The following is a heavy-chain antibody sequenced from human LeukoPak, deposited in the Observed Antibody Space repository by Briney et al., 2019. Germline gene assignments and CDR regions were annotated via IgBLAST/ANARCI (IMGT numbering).Heavy chain of an antibody. Sequence: GGSLRLSCTASGFTFSDYYMSWIRQAPGKGLEWVSYISSSGSTIYYADSVKGRFTISRDNAKNSLYLQMNGLRAEDTAVYYCASWAKSSSWYSYCGMDVWGQGTTVTVSS. V-gene: IGHV3-11*04. CDR1: GFTFSDYY. CDR2: ISSSGSTI. CDR3: ASWAKSSSWYSYCGMDV. D-gene: IGHD6-13*01. J-gene: IGHJ6*02.